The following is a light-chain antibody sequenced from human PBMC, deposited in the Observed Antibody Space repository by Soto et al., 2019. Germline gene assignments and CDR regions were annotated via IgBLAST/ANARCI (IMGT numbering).Light chain of an antibody. CDR1: QSISSW. CDR2: DAS. J-gene: IGKJ4*01. Sequence: DIQMTQSPSTLSASVGDRVTITCRASQSISSWLAWYQQKPGKAPKLLIYDASSLESGVPSRFSGSGSGPEFTLTISSLQPADFATYYCQQYNSYSLTFGGGTKVEIK. V-gene: IGKV1-5*01. CDR3: QQYNSYSLT.